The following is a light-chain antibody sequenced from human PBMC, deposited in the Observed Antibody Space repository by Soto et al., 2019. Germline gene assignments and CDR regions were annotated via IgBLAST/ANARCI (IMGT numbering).Light chain of an antibody. CDR1: SSDVGGYNY. CDR3: SSYAGSKGV. CDR2: EDS. Sequence: QCALTQPPSASGSPGQSVTISCTGTSSDVGGYNYVSWYQQHPGKAPKLMIYEDSKRPSGVPDRFSASKSGSTASLTVSGLQAEDEADYYCSSYAGSKGVFGTGTKVTVL. V-gene: IGLV2-8*01. J-gene: IGLJ1*01.